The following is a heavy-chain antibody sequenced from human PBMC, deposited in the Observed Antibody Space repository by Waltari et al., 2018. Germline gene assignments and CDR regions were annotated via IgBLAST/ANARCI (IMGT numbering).Heavy chain of an antibody. CDR3: ASGAPDTDYFDY. Sequence: QVQLVESGGGVVQPGRSLRLSCAASGFTFSSYGMHCVRKAPGKGLEWVAVIWYDGSNKYYADSVKGRFTISRDNSKNTLYLQMNSLRAEDTAVYYCASGAPDTDYFDYWGQGTLVTVSS. J-gene: IGHJ4*02. CDR1: GFTFSSYG. CDR2: IWYDGSNK. D-gene: IGHD3-16*01. V-gene: IGHV3-33*01.